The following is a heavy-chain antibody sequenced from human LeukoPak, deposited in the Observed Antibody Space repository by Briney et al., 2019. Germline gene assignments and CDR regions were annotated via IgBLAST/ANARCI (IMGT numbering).Heavy chain of an antibody. CDR1: GGSISSYY. J-gene: IGHJ4*02. V-gene: IGHV4-59*08. CDR3: ARWDDILTGYFDH. Sequence: SETLSLTCTVSGGSISSYYWSWIQQPPGKALEWIGHIYYRGSTTYNPSLKSRVTISVDTSRNQFSLKLSSVTATDTAVYYCARWDDILTGYFDHWGQGSLVTVSS. CDR2: IYYRGST. D-gene: IGHD3-9*01.